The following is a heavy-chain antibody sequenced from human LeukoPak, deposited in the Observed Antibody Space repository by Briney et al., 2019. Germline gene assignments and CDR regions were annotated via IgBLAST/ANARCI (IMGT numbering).Heavy chain of an antibody. CDR1: GFTFSSFG. CDR2: ISSDGNDK. V-gene: IGHV3-30*18. D-gene: IGHD3-22*01. CDR3: AKAGAYDSSGYYYYLEY. Sequence: PGGSLRLSCAASGFTFSSFGIHWVRQAPGKGLEWVASISSDGNDKFYVDSVEGRFTISRDNSRSTLYLQMDSLRAEDTAVYYYAKAGAYDSSGYYYYLEYWGQGTLVTVSS. J-gene: IGHJ4*02.